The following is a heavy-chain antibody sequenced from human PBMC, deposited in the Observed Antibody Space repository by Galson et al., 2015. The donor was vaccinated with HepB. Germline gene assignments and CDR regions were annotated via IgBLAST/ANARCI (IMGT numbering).Heavy chain of an antibody. D-gene: IGHD2-15*01. J-gene: IGHJ4*02. CDR1: GFSFGSYA. V-gene: IGHV3-23*01. Sequence: SLRLSCAASGFSFGSYAMNWVRQAPGKGLEWVSGISATGVTPFYAQSVKGRFTISRDNSKNTLYLQMSSLGADDTAVYYCAKDAGYILVRLAADFDSWGQGTLVTVSS. CDR3: AKDAGYILVRLAADFDS. CDR2: ISATGVTP.